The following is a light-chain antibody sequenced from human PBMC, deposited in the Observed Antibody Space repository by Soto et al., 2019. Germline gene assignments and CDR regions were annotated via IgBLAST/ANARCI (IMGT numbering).Light chain of an antibody. J-gene: IGKJ5*01. CDR1: QSIYNK. CDR3: QQYNNWPPIT. V-gene: IGKV3-15*01. CDR2: GAS. Sequence: EIVMTQSPATLSWSPGERGTLSGRASQSIYNKVAWYQQKPGQAPRLLIYGASTRATGISARFSGSGSGTEFTLTISSLQSEDFAVYYCQQYNNWPPITFGQGTRLEIK.